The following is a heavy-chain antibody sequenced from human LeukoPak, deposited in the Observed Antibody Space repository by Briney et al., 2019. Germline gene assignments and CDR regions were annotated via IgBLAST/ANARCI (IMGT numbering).Heavy chain of an antibody. Sequence: SETLSLTCAVYGGSFSGYYWSWIRQPPGKGLEWIGEINHSGSTNYNPSLKSRVTTSVDTSKNQFSLKLSSVTAADTAVYYCARGKRGPRYDILDYWGQGTLVTVSS. CDR2: INHSGST. V-gene: IGHV4-34*01. J-gene: IGHJ4*02. CDR1: GGSFSGYY. CDR3: ARGKRGPRYDILDY. D-gene: IGHD3-9*01.